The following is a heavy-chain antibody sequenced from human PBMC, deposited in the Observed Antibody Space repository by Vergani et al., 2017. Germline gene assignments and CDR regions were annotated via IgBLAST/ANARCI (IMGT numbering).Heavy chain of an antibody. D-gene: IGHD5-12*01. CDR1: GYTFTGFH. J-gene: IGHJ4*02. Sequence: QVQLVQSGTEMKKSGASVRVSCTTSGYTFTGFHIHWVRQAPGQGLEWMGWISAYNGNTNYAQKLQGRVTMTTDTSTSTAYMELRSLRSDDTAVYYCVFGTLSGYGYWGQGTLVTVSS. CDR3: VFGTLSGYGY. V-gene: IGHV1-18*01. CDR2: ISAYNGNT.